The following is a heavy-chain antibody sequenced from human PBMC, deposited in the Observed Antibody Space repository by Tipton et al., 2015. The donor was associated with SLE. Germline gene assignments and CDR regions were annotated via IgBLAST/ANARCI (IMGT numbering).Heavy chain of an antibody. CDR1: GGSISNYY. CDR2: IYYSGST. CDR3: ARVPVARHYFDY. J-gene: IGHJ4*02. D-gene: IGHD2-15*01. V-gene: IGHV4-59*01. Sequence: TLSLTCTVSGGSISNYYWSWIRQPPGKGLEWIGYIYYSGSTRYNPSLKSRVTISVDTSKNQVSLKLTSVTAADTAVYYCARVPVARHYFDYWGQGTLVTVSS.